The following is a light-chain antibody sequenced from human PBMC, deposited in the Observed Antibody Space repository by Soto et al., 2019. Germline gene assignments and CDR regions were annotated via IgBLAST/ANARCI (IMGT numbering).Light chain of an antibody. V-gene: IGLV2-11*01. CDR3: SSSAGSYTLV. CDR1: SNDVGGYNF. J-gene: IGLJ2*01. Sequence: QSARTQPRSVSGSPGQSVTISCTGTSNDVGGYNFVSWYQQHPGKVPKLFIYDVSRRPSGVPDRVSGSNSGNTASLTISGLQAEDEADYYCSSSAGSYTLVFVGGTKLTVL. CDR2: DVS.